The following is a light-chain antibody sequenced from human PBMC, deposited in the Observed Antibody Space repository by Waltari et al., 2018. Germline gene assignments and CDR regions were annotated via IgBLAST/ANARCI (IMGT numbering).Light chain of an antibody. V-gene: IGLV2-14*03. CDR2: DVS. Sequence: HSALTQPASVSGSPGQSITISCTGRSSALGNYNYVSWYQQHPGKAPKLMIFDVSNRPSGVSNRFSGSKSGNTASLTISGLQAEDEADYYCSSYISSDTLELFGGGTSLTVL. CDR1: SSALGNYNY. CDR3: SSYISSDTLEL. J-gene: IGLJ2*01.